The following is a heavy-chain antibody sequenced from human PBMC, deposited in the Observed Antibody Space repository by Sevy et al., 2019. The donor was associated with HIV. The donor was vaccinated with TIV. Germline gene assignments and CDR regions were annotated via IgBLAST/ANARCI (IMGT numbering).Heavy chain of an antibody. CDR3: ARGARVGGIVVVVAAVFDY. Sequence: SETLSLTCAVYGGSFSGYYWSWIRQPPGEGLEWIGEINHSGSTNYNPSLKSRVTISVDTSKNQFSLKLSSVTAADTAVYYCARGARVGGIVVVVAAVFDYWGQGTLVTVSS. D-gene: IGHD2-15*01. CDR1: GGSFSGYY. J-gene: IGHJ4*02. V-gene: IGHV4-34*01. CDR2: INHSGST.